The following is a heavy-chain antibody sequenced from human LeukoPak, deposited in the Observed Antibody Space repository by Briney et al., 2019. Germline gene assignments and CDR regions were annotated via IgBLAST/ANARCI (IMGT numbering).Heavy chain of an antibody. CDR1: GCTFTSYD. Sequence: ASVKVSCKASGCTFTSYDINWVRQATGQGLEWMGWMNPNSGNTGYAQKFQGRVTMTRNTSISTAYMELSSLRSEDTAVYYCAREGRDYGGNANYYYGMDVWGQGTTVTVSS. CDR3: AREGRDYGGNANYYYGMDV. CDR2: MNPNSGNT. V-gene: IGHV1-8*01. D-gene: IGHD4-23*01. J-gene: IGHJ6*02.